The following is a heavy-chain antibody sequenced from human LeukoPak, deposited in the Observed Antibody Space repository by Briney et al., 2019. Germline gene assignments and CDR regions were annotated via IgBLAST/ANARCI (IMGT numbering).Heavy chain of an antibody. J-gene: IGHJ4*02. Sequence: GGSLRLSCAASGLTFSSHWMHWVRQAPGKGLVWVSRITNDGSSTTYADSVKGRFTISRDNSKNTLYLQMNSLRAEDTAVYYCAKDRGRGYSYGVYVLDYWGQGTLVTVSS. CDR2: ITNDGSST. D-gene: IGHD5-18*01. V-gene: IGHV3-74*01. CDR3: AKDRGRGYSYGVYVLDY. CDR1: GLTFSSHW.